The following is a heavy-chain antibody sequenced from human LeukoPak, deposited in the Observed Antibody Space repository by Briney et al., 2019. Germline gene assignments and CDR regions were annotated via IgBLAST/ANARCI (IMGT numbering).Heavy chain of an antibody. V-gene: IGHV1-2*02. CDR2: INPNSGGT. CDR3: ARDLRAFRDGYKNPNFYLDY. J-gene: IGHJ4*02. Sequence: ASVKVSCQASGYTFTGYYMHWVRQAPGQGLEWMGWINPNSGGTNYAQKFQGRVTMTTDTSTRTAYMELRSLRSDDTAVYFCARDLRAFRDGYKNPNFYLDYWGQGTLVTVSS. CDR1: GYTFTGYY. D-gene: IGHD5-24*01.